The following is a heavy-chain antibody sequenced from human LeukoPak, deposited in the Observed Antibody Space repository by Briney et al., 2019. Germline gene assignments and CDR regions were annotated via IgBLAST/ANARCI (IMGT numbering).Heavy chain of an antibody. D-gene: IGHD2-2*01. Sequence: GGSLRLSCAASGFTFSSYARHWVGQAPGKGLEYVSAISSNGGSTYYANSVKGRFTISRDNSKNTLYLQMGSLRAEDMAVYYCARDLRGIVVVPAAPSYYMDVWGKGTTVTVSS. J-gene: IGHJ6*03. CDR2: ISSNGGST. CDR3: ARDLRGIVVVPAAPSYYMDV. CDR1: GFTFSSYA. V-gene: IGHV3-64*01.